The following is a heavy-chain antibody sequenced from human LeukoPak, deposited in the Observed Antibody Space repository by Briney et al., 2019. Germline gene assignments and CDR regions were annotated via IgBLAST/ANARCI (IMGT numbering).Heavy chain of an antibody. CDR2: IYSGGKT. CDR3: ARDRADGYNFGDYFDY. J-gene: IGHJ4*02. D-gene: IGHD5-18*01. CDR1: GFIVSYNY. Sequence: GGSLRLSCAASGFIVSYNYMSWVRQAAGQGLEWVSVIYSGGKTFYAESVKGRFTISRDNSKNTLYLQMNSLRVEDTAIYYCARDRADGYNFGDYFDYWGRGTLVTVSS. V-gene: IGHV3-66*01.